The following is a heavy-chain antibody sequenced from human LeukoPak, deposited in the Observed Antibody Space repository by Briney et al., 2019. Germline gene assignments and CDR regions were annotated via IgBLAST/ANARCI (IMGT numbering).Heavy chain of an antibody. V-gene: IGHV3-23*01. CDR2: ISGSGGST. CDR3: AKTPGWFGELGGYFDY. CDR1: GFIFSSYA. Sequence: PGGSLRLSCAASGFIFSSYAMSWVRQAPGKGLEWVSAISGSGGSTYYADSVKGRFTISRDNSKNTLYLQMNSLRAEDTAVYYCAKTPGWFGELGGYFDYWGQGTLVTVSS. D-gene: IGHD3-10*01. J-gene: IGHJ4*02.